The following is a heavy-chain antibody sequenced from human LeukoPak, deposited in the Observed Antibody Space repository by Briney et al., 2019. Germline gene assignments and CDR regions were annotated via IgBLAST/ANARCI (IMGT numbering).Heavy chain of an antibody. CDR3: ARDVAPAAMADNWFDP. D-gene: IGHD2-2*01. V-gene: IGHV4-59*01. J-gene: IGHJ5*02. CDR2: IYYSGST. CDR1: GGSISSYY. Sequence: PSETLSLTCTVSGGSISSYYWSWIRQPPGKGLEWIGYIYYSGSTNYNPSLKSRVTISVDTSKNQFSLRLSSVTAADTAVYYCARDVAPAAMADNWFDPWGQGTLVTVSS.